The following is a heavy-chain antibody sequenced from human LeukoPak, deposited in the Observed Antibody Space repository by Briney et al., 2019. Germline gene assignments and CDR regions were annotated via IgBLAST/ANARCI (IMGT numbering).Heavy chain of an antibody. CDR2: IYYSGST. J-gene: IGHJ5*02. V-gene: IGHV4-59*01. Sequence: SETPSLTCTVSGGSISSYYWSWIRQPPGKGLEWIGYIYYSGSTNYNPSLKSRVTISVDTSKNHFSLKLSSVAAADTAVYYCARGSSRGWFDPWGQGTLVTVSS. CDR3: ARGSSRGWFDP. CDR1: GGSISSYY.